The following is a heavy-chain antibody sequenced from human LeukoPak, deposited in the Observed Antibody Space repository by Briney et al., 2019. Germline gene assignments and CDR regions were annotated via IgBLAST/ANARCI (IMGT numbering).Heavy chain of an antibody. V-gene: IGHV3-33*06. CDR1: GFTCSSYG. J-gene: IGHJ4*02. CDR2: IWYDGSNK. Sequence: GGSLRLSCAASGFTCSSYGMHWVRQAPGKGLEWVAVIWYDGSNKYYADSVKGRFTISRDNSKNTLYLQMNSLRAEDTAVYYCAKDDTDTDFDYWGQGTLVTVSS. CDR3: AKDDTDTDFDY.